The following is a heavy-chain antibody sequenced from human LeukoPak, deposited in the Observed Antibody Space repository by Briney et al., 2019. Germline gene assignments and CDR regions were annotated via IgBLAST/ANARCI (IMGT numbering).Heavy chain of an antibody. D-gene: IGHD6-13*01. CDR2: ISDSSDTM. CDR1: GFTFSYYS. J-gene: IGHJ4*02. Sequence: GGSLRLSCAASGFTFSYYSMNWVRQAPGKGLEWVSYISDSSDTMYYADSVKGRFTISRDNAKNSLYLQMNSLRAEDTAVYYCARDSSSWQFDYWGQGTLVTVSS. V-gene: IGHV3-48*01. CDR3: ARDSSSWQFDY.